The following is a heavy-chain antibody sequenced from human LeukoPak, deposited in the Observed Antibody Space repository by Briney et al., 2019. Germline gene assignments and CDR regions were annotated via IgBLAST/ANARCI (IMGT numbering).Heavy chain of an antibody. CDR1: GFIFSSYE. CDR3: ARGYCGGGSCWEVDY. J-gene: IGHJ4*02. V-gene: IGHV3-48*03. D-gene: IGHD2-15*01. CDR2: ISSSGSDI. Sequence: PGGSLRLSCAASGFIFSSYEMNWVRQAPGKGLEWVSFISSSGSDIYYADSVKGRFTISRDNAKYSLYLQMNNMRAEDTAVYYCARGYCGGGSCWEVDYWGQGTLVTVSS.